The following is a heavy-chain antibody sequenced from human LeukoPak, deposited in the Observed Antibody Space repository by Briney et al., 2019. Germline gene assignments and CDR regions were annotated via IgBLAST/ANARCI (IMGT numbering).Heavy chain of an antibody. CDR2: IYHSGST. CDR1: GGSISSGGYS. V-gene: IGHV4-30-2*01. CDR3: ARGYYFFDY. D-gene: IGHD3-10*01. J-gene: IGHJ4*02. Sequence: KSSETLSLTCAVSGGSISSGGYSWSWIRQPPGKGLEWIGYIYHSGSTYYNPSLKSRVTISVDTSKNQFSLKLSSVTAADTAVYYCARGYYFFDYWGQGTLVTVSS.